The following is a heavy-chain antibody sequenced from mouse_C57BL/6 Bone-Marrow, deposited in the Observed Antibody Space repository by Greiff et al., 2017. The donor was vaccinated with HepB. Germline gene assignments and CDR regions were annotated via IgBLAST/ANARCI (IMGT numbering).Heavy chain of an antibody. CDR3: ASGGYPYYAMDY. CDR1: GYTFTSYW. CDR2: IYPGSGST. J-gene: IGHJ4*01. V-gene: IGHV1-55*01. Sequence: QVQLQQPGAELVKPGASVKMSCKASGYTFTSYWITWVKQRPGQGLEWIGDIYPGSGSTNYNEKFKSKATLTVDTSYSTAYMQLSSLTSEDSAVYYCASGGYPYYAMDYWGQGTSVTVSS. D-gene: IGHD1-1*02.